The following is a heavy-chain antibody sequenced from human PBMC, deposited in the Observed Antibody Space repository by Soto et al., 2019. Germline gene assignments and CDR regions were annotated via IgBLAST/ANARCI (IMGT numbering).Heavy chain of an antibody. CDR1: GESFSGYY. Sequence: QEQLQQWGAGLLKPSETLSLTCAVFGESFSGYYWSWIRQPPGKGLGWIGEISHWGSTNYNPSLKSRVTISVDTSERHFFLRLSSVTAADTAVYYCARHRYSGYDFDFWGQGTLVTVSS. CDR2: ISHWGST. V-gene: IGHV4-34*01. J-gene: IGHJ4*02. CDR3: ARHRYSGYDFDF. D-gene: IGHD5-12*01.